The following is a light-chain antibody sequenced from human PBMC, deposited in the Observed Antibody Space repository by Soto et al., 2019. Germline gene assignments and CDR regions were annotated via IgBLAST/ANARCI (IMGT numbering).Light chain of an antibody. CDR1: QTVRNNY. Sequence: FLLTHSPCALSLSPGERSTLSCRASQTVRNNYLAWYQQKPGQAPRLLIYDASSRATGIPDRFSGGGSGKELAITISRMEPEDFEVYYCKKFSRYKLNFGGGNKVDIK. V-gene: IGKV3-20*01. CDR3: KKFSRYKLN. J-gene: IGKJ4*01. CDR2: DAS.